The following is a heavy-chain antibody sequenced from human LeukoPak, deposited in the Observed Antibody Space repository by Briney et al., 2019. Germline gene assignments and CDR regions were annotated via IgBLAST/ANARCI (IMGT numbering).Heavy chain of an antibody. J-gene: IGHJ4*02. V-gene: IGHV3-30*04. CDR2: ISYDGSNK. CDR1: GFTFSSYA. Sequence: AGGSLRLSCAASGFTFSSYAIHWVRQAPGKGLEWVAVISYDGSNKYYADSVKGRFTISRDNSKNTLYLQMNSLRAEDTAVYYCARVGPDESYWGQGTLVTVSS. CDR3: ARVGPDESY.